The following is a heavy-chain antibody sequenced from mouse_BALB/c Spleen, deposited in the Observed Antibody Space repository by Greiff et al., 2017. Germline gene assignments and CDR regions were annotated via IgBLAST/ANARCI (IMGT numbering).Heavy chain of an antibody. CDR2: INPSNGRT. CDR3: ARNGPDY. J-gene: IGHJ2*01. CDR1: GYTFTSYW. V-gene: IGHV1S81*02. Sequence: QVQLQQPGAELVKPGASVKLSCKASGYTFTSYWMHWVKQRPGQGLEWIGEINPSNGRTNYNEKFKSKATLTVDKSSSKAYMQLSSLTSEDSAVYYCARNGPDYWGQGTTLTVSS.